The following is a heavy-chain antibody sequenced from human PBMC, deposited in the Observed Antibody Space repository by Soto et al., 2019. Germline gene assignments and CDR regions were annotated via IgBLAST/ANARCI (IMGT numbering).Heavy chain of an antibody. CDR2: ISAYNGNT. CDR1: GYTFTSYG. J-gene: IGHJ5*02. CDR3: ARDPSLGYGTNGVCYKGNWFGP. Sequence: ASVKVSCKASGYTFTSYGISWVRQAPGQGLEWMGWISAYNGNTNYAQKLQGRVTMTTDTSTSTAYMELRSLRSDDTAVYYCARDPSLGYGTNGVCYKGNWFGPWGQGTLVTVSS. V-gene: IGHV1-18*01. D-gene: IGHD2-8*01.